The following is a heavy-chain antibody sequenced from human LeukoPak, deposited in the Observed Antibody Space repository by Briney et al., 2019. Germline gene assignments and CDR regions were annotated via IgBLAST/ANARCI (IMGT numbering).Heavy chain of an antibody. Sequence: PGGSLRLSCAASGFTFSSYAMNWVRQAPGEGLEWLSYINSRNTMYYADSVKGRFTISRDNAESSLYLQMNSLRAEDTAVYYCARVPVEMDVWGKGTTVTVSS. CDR2: INSRNTM. CDR1: GFTFSSYA. J-gene: IGHJ6*04. CDR3: ARVPVEMDV. D-gene: IGHD5-24*01. V-gene: IGHV3-48*01.